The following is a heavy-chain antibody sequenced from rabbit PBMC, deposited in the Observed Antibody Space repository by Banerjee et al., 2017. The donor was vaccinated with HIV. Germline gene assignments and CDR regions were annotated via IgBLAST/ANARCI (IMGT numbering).Heavy chain of an antibody. CDR1: GFSFSSSYW. Sequence: QSLEESGGDLVKPGASLTLTCTASGFSFSSSYWICWVRQAPGKGLEWIGCIRTGDGNTYYASWVKSRFTISKTSSTTVTLQMTSLTAADTATYFCARDYDDTVYYMYLNLRGPGTLVTVS. CDR2: IRTGDGNT. J-gene: IGHJ4*01. V-gene: IGHV1S40*01. CDR3: ARDYDDTVYYMYLNL. D-gene: IGHD1-1*01.